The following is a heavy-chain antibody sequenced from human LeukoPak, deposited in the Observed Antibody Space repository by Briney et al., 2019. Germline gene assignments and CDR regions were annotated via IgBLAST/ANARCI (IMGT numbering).Heavy chain of an antibody. Sequence: ASVKVSCKASGYTFTSYGISWVRQAPGQGLEWMGWISAYNGNTNYAQKLQGRVTMTTDTSTSTAYMELRSLRSDDTAVYYCARDLTEITMFGDVRGWFVPWGQGTLVTVSS. CDR3: ARDLTEITMFGDVRGWFVP. J-gene: IGHJ5*02. D-gene: IGHD3-3*01. CDR1: GYTFTSYG. V-gene: IGHV1-18*01. CDR2: ISAYNGNT.